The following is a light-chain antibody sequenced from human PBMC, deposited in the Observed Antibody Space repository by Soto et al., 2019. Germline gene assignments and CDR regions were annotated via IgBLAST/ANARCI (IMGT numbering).Light chain of an antibody. CDR2: EVS. J-gene: IGLJ3*02. CDR3: SSYTSSDTGV. Sequence: QSALTQPASVSGSPGQSITISCTGTSSDVGGYNYVSWYQQHPGKAPKVMIYEVSNRPSGVSNRFSGSKSGYTASLTISGLQAEDEADYYCSSYTSSDTGVFGGGTKLTVL. CDR1: SSDVGGYNY. V-gene: IGLV2-14*03.